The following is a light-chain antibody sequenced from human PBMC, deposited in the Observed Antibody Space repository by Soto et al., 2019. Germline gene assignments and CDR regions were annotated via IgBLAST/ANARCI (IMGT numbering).Light chain of an antibody. V-gene: IGKV3-20*01. CDR3: QQYGSPPT. CDR2: GAS. CDR1: QSLTTRY. J-gene: IGKJ5*01. Sequence: EIVLTQSPGTLSLFPGERATLSCRASQSLTTRYLAWYQQKPGQAPRLLIYGASSRATGIPDRFSGSGSGTDFPLTISRLEHEDFALYSWQQYGSPPTFGQGTRLEIK.